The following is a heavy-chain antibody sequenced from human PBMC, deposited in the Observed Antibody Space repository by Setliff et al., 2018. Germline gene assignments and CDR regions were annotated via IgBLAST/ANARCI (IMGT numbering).Heavy chain of an antibody. Sequence: PSETLSLTCTVSGGSINSGPSYYWGWIRQPPGKGLEWIGHISFSGSTNYNPSLKSRVTISVDTSKNQFSLKLSSVTAADTAVYYCAGSLGGFDYWGQGTLVTVSS. CDR2: ISFSGST. V-gene: IGHV4-39*07. D-gene: IGHD3-16*01. J-gene: IGHJ4*02. CDR1: GGSINSGPSYY. CDR3: AGSLGGFDY.